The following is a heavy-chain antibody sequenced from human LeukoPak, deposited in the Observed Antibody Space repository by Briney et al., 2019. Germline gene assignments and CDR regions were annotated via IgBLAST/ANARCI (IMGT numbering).Heavy chain of an antibody. D-gene: IGHD3-22*01. CDR3: ARDHHRRLYDSQARDTFDI. CDR2: ISSSSSTI. CDR1: GFTFSSYS. J-gene: IGHJ3*02. V-gene: IGHV3-48*01. Sequence: GGSPRLSCAASGFTFSSYSMNWVRQAPGKGLEWVSYISSSSSTIYYADSVKGRFTISRDNAKNSLYLQMNSLRAEDTAVYYCARDHHRRLYDSQARDTFDIWGQGTMVTVSS.